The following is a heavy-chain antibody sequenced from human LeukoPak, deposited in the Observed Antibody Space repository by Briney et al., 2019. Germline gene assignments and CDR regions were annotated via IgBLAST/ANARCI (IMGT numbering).Heavy chain of an antibody. J-gene: IGHJ4*02. CDR1: GFTFSSYW. Sequence: PGGSLRLSCAASGFTFSSYWMHWVRQAPGEGLVWVSRINTDGTTTSYADSVKGRSTNSRDNAKNTLYLQMNSLRVEDTAVYYCARVAAAGTTFDYWGQGTLVTVSS. CDR2: INTDGTTT. CDR3: ARVAAAGTTFDY. V-gene: IGHV3-74*01. D-gene: IGHD6-13*01.